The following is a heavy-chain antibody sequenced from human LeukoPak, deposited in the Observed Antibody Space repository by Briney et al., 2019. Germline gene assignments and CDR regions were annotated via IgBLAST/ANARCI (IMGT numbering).Heavy chain of an antibody. V-gene: IGHV3-73*01. Sequence: GGSLKLSCAASGFTFSGSAMHWVRQASGKGLEWVGRIRSKANSYATAYAASVKGRFTISRDDSKNTAYLQMNSLKTEDTAVYYCICVATIDGIDYWGQGTLVTVSS. CDR2: IRSKANSYAT. D-gene: IGHD5-12*01. CDR1: GFTFSGSA. CDR3: ICVATIDGIDY. J-gene: IGHJ4*02.